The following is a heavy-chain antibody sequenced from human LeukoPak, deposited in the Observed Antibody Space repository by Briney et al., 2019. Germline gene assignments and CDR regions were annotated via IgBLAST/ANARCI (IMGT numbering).Heavy chain of an antibody. V-gene: IGHV4-31*03. CDR2: IYYSGST. D-gene: IGHD3-22*01. Sequence: SETLSLTCTVSGVSISGSSYYWGWIRQPPGKGLEWIGYIYYSGSTYYNPSLKSRVTISVDTSKNQFSLKLSSVTAADTAVYYCARFSDYYDSSALRDAFDIWGQGTMVTVSS. CDR3: ARFSDYYDSSALRDAFDI. CDR1: GVSISGSSYY. J-gene: IGHJ3*02.